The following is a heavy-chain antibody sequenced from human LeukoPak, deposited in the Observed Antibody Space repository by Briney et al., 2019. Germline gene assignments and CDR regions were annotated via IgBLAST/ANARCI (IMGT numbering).Heavy chain of an antibody. J-gene: IGHJ4*02. CDR1: GGSFSGYY. CDR3: ARRLRSTKRCFDY. CDR2: INHSGST. V-gene: IGHV4-34*01. Sequence: PSETLSLTCTVSGGSFSGYYWSWIRQPPGKGLEWIGEINHSGSTNYNPSLKSRVTISVDTSKNQFSLKLSSVTAADTAVYYCARRLRSTKRCFDYWGQGTLVTVSS. D-gene: IGHD3-3*01.